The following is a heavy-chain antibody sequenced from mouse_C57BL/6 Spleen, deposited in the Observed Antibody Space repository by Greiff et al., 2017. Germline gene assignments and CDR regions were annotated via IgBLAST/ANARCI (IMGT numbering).Heavy chain of an antibody. CDR1: GYTFTSYW. D-gene: IGHD2-4*01. J-gene: IGHJ3*01. V-gene: IGHV1-69*01. CDR3: AYDYDEAWFAY. Sequence: QVQLQQSGAELVMPGASVKLSCKASGYTFTSYWMHWVKQRPGQGLEWIGEIDPSDSYTNYNQKFKGKSTLTVDKSSSTAYMQLSSLTSEDSAVYYCAYDYDEAWFAYWGQGTLVTVSA. CDR2: IDPSDSYT.